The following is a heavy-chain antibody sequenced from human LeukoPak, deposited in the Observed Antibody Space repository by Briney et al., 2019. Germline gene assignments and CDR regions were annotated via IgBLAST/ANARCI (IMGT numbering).Heavy chain of an antibody. J-gene: IGHJ4*02. V-gene: IGHV4-34*01. CDR1: GGSFSGYY. CDR3: ARGTWIQLWFFDY. Sequence: PSETLSLTCAVYGGSFSGYYWSWIRQPPGKGLEWIGEINHSGSTNYSPSLKSRVTISVDTSKNQFSLKLSSVTAADTAVYYCARGTWIQLWFFDYWGQGTLVTVSS. D-gene: IGHD5-18*01. CDR2: INHSGST.